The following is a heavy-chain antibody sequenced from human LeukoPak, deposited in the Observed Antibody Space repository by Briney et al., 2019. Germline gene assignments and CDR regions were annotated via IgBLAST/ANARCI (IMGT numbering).Heavy chain of an antibody. CDR2: MSPNSGNT. CDR3: FRTPPNWGADF. Sequence: ASVKVSCKASGYTFTSYDINWMRQATGQGLEWMGWMSPNSGNTGYAQKFQGRVTMTRDTSTGTAYLELSSLRSEDSAVYYCFRTPPNWGADFWGQGTLVTVSS. V-gene: IGHV1-8*01. D-gene: IGHD7-27*01. CDR1: GYTFTSYD. J-gene: IGHJ4*02.